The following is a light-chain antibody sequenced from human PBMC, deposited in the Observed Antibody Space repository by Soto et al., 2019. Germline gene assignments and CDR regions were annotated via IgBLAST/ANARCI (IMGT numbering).Light chain of an antibody. CDR2: GAS. Sequence: DIQMTQSPSSVSASVGDRVTITCRASQDIHTWLAWYQQKPGKAPKLLIYGASTLESGVPSRFSGSASGTDFSLTISSLQPEDFATYFCQQANSFPFAFGPGTRV. CDR3: QQANSFPFA. CDR1: QDIHTW. J-gene: IGKJ3*01. V-gene: IGKV1-12*01.